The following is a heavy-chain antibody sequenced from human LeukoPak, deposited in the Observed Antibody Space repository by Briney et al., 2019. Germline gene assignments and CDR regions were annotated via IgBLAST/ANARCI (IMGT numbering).Heavy chain of an antibody. V-gene: IGHV3-15*01. J-gene: IGHJ6*04. CDR3: TTDLQQRTILLWFGGDLPLDV. CDR1: GFIFSNAW. D-gene: IGHD3-10*01. Sequence: GGTLRLSCASSGFIFSNAWMIWAPEARGKGLEWVGGINSKTEGGTTDYAAPVKGRLTISRDDSKNTLYLQRNSLKTEDTAVYYCTTDLQQRTILLWFGGDLPLDVWGKGTTVTVSS. CDR2: INSKTEGGTT.